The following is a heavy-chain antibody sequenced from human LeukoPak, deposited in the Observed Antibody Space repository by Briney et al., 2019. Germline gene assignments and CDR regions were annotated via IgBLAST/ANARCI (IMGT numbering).Heavy chain of an antibody. J-gene: IGHJ3*01. Sequence: GGSLRLSCATSEFTFSRYSVYWVRQAPGKGLECVANINQDGSEKYYVDSVKGRFTISRDNAKNSLYLQMNSLRAEDTAVYYCAGGSSGLWGQGTMVTVSS. CDR3: AGGSSGL. CDR1: EFTFSRYS. V-gene: IGHV3-7*01. CDR2: INQDGSEK. D-gene: IGHD3-22*01.